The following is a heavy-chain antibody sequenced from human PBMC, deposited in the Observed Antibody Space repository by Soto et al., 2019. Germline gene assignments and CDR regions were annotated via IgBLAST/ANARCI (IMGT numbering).Heavy chain of an antibody. CDR2: INTNTGNP. V-gene: IGHV7-4-1*01. J-gene: IGHJ4*02. D-gene: IGHD1-26*01. Sequence: QVQLVQSGSELKKPGASVKVSCKASGYTFTSYAMNWVRQAPGQGLEWMGWINTNTGNPTYAQGFTGRFVFSLDPSVSTAYLQICSLKAEDTAVYYWARDFEDSGSPGFDYWGQGTLVTVSS. CDR1: GYTFTSYA. CDR3: ARDFEDSGSPGFDY.